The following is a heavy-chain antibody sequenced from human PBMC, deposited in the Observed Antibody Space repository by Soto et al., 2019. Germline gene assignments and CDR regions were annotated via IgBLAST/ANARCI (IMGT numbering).Heavy chain of an antibody. CDR1: GFTFSSYA. V-gene: IGHV3-23*01. CDR2: ISGSGGST. CDR3: AKYDFWTGVASGGPVFDY. Sequence: EVQLLESGGGLVQPGGSLRLSCAASGFTFSSYAMSWVRQAPGKGLEWVSAISGSGGSTYYADSVKGRFTISRDNSKNTLYLQMNSLRAEDTAVYYCAKYDFWTGVASGGPVFDYWGQGTLVTVSS. J-gene: IGHJ4*02. D-gene: IGHD3-3*01.